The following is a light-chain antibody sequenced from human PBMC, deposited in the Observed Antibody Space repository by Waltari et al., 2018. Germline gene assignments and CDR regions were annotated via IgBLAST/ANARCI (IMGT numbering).Light chain of an antibody. CDR3: QQYYDYQRA. V-gene: IGKV1-8*01. J-gene: IGKJ1*01. Sequence: AIRMTQSPSSLSASTGDRVTITCRASRCVSTYLAWYQKNPGKAPKLLIYAASTLQRGVPLSFSGSGSGTDFTLSISCLQSEDFATYYCQQYYDYQRAFGQGTKVEIK. CDR2: AAS. CDR1: RCVSTY.